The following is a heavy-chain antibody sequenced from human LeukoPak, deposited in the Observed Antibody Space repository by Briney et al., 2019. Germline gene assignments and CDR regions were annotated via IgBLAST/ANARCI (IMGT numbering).Heavy chain of an antibody. J-gene: IGHJ6*02. CDR2: TYYSGRT. D-gene: IGHD3-22*01. Sequence: SQALSLTCAVSGGAISSYYWSWIRQPPGRGLEWGGYTYYSGRTNYNTSLKSRVTISVDTSKNQFSLKLSPATATDTAVYYCARFSMYYYDSSGYYYYYYGMDVWGQGTTVTVSS. CDR1: GGAISSYY. CDR3: ARFSMYYYDSSGYYYYYYGMDV. V-gene: IGHV4-59*01.